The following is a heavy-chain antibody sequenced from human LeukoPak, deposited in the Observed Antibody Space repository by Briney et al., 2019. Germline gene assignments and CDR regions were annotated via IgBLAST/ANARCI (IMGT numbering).Heavy chain of an antibody. V-gene: IGHV3-15*01. CDR3: AAERYSSTWYFDY. CDR1: RFILNNAW. D-gene: IGHD6-13*01. CDR2: IKNKSDGGKT. J-gene: IGHJ4*02. Sequence: GGSLRLSCAASRFILNNAWMSWVRQAPGKGLEWAGRIKNKSDGGKTDYAAPVKGRFTISRDDSKNTLYLQMNSLKTEDTAVYYCAAERYSSTWYFDYWGQGILVAGSS.